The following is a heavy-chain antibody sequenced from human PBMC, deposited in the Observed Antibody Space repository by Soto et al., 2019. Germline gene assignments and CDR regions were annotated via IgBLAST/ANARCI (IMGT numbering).Heavy chain of an antibody. Sequence: SVKVSCKGSGCTFISYAIRGVRQPPGQGREWMGVIIPIFGTANYAQKFQGRATITADDSTSTPYIGLSSLSSEDKAVYYCARDFSPPPTALYSYGMDVWGQGTTVTVSS. CDR3: ARDFSPPPTALYSYGMDV. V-gene: IGHV1-69*13. J-gene: IGHJ6*02. CDR1: GCTFISYA. CDR2: IIPIFGTA.